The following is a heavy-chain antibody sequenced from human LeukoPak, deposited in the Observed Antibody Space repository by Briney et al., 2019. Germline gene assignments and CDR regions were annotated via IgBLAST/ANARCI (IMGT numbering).Heavy chain of an antibody. V-gene: IGHV4-39*01. J-gene: IGHJ4*02. CDR2: MFYSGNT. CDR1: GGSMISSSYY. Sequence: SETLSLTCGVSGGSMISSSYYWGRIRQPPGKGLEWIASMFYSGNTYYNPSLKSRVTMSVDTTENQFSLKLSSVTAADTAVYYCARHVVGNYDLLSFDYWGEASLVTVSS. D-gene: IGHD2-21*01. CDR3: ARHVVGNYDLLSFDY.